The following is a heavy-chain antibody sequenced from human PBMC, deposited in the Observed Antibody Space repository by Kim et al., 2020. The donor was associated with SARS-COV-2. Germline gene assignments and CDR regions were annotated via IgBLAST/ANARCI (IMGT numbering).Heavy chain of an antibody. V-gene: IGHV1-69*04. CDR1: GGTFSSYA. J-gene: IGHJ5*02. CDR3: ARVAPEGWFDP. CDR2: IIPILGVA. Sequence: SVKVSCKASGGTFSSYAITWVRQAPGQGLEWMGRIIPILGVANSAQRFQGRVTITADKSTSTAYMELSSLRSEDTAVYYCARVAPEGWFDPWGQGTLGT.